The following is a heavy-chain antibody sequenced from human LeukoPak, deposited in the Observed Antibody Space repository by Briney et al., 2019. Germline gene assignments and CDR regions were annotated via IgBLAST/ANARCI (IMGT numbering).Heavy chain of an antibody. Sequence: SGALSLTCIVSGGSISSYYWSWIRQPAGKGLEWIGQIHTSGSTNYNPSLKSRVAMSVDTSKNQFSLELSSVTAADAAVYYCAGRAQTTGWSFDYWGQGALVTVSS. V-gene: IGHV4-4*07. D-gene: IGHD6-19*01. CDR1: GGSISSYY. CDR3: AGRAQTTGWSFDY. CDR2: IHTSGST. J-gene: IGHJ4*02.